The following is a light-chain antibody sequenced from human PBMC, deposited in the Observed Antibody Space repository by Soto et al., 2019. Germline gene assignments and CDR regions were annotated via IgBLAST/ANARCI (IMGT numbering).Light chain of an antibody. CDR1: SSNIGSKT. CDR2: SNN. CDR3: ATWDDTLNGYV. Sequence: QSVLTQPPSASGTPGQRVTISCSGSSSNIGSKTVNWYQQLPGTAPKLLMYSNNQRPSGVPDRFSGSKSGTSASLAISGLQSEDEADYYCATWDDTLNGYVFATGTKVNVL. V-gene: IGLV1-44*01. J-gene: IGLJ1*01.